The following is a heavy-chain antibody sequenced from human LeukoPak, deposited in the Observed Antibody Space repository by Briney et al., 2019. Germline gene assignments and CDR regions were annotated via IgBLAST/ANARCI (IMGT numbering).Heavy chain of an antibody. J-gene: IGHJ6*04. CDR1: EYSFTSYS. CDR3: ASGYDDSYGMDV. V-gene: IGHV5-10-1*01. D-gene: IGHD5-12*01. Sequence: GEPLKISCKPSEYSFTSYSISWVRQMPGKGLEWMGRIDPSDSYTNYSPSFQGHVTISADKSISTAYLQWSSLKASDTAMYYCASGYDDSYGMDVWGKGPTVTVSS. CDR2: IDPSDSYT.